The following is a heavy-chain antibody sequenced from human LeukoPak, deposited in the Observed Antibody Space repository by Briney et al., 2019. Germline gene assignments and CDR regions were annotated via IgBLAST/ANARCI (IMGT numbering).Heavy chain of an antibody. D-gene: IGHD3-10*01. CDR3: ATHTNYYGSGSPYDDY. V-gene: IGHV3-30*03. Sequence: PGGSLRLSCAASGFTFSSYGMHWVRQAPGKGLEWVAVISYDGSNKYYADSVKGRFTISRDNSKNTLYLQMNSLRAEDTAVYYCATHTNYYGSGSPYDDYWGQGTLVTVSS. J-gene: IGHJ4*02. CDR2: ISYDGSNK. CDR1: GFTFSSYG.